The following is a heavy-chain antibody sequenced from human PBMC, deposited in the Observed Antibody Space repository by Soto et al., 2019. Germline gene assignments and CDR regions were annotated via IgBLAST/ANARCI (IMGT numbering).Heavy chain of an antibody. CDR1: GFTVSSNY. Sequence: EVQLVESGGGLVQPGGSLRLSCAASGFTVSSNYMSWVRQAPGKGLEWVSVIYSGGSTYYADSVKGRFTISRHNSKNTLYLHMNSLRAEDTAVYYCAGGPRYYYYGMDVWGQGTTVTVSS. CDR2: IYSGGST. CDR3: AGGPRYYYYGMDV. V-gene: IGHV3-53*04. J-gene: IGHJ6*02. D-gene: IGHD2-15*01.